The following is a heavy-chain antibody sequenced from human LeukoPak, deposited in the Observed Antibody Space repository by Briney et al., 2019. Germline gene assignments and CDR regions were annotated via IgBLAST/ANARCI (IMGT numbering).Heavy chain of an antibody. CDR2: VSGSGGNR. D-gene: IGHD5-24*01. V-gene: IGHV3-23*01. CDR1: GFSFSSYA. Sequence: GGSLRLSCVASGFSFSSYAMSWVRQAPGKGLEWVTTVSGSGGNRYYADSVKGRFTISRDNSRNTQYLQMSSLRAEDTALYYCAKENGYKTTHFDYWGQGTLVTVSS. CDR3: AKENGYKTTHFDY. J-gene: IGHJ4*02.